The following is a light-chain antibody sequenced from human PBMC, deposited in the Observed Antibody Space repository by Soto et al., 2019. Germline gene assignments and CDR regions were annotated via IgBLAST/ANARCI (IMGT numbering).Light chain of an antibody. CDR3: QSYDSSLSGYV. J-gene: IGLJ1*01. CDR2: GNS. CDR1: SSNIGAGYD. V-gene: IGLV1-40*01. Sequence: QSVLTQPPSVSGAPGQRVTISCTGSSSNIGAGYDVHWYQQLPGTAPKLLIYGNSNRPSGVPDRFSGSKSGTSAPLAITGLQAEDEADYYCQSYDSSLSGYVFGTGTKVTAL.